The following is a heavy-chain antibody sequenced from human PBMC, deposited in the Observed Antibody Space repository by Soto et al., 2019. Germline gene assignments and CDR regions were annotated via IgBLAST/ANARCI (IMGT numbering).Heavy chain of an antibody. Sequence: QVQLQESGPGLVKPSQTLSLTCTVSGGSISSGGYYWSWIRQHPGKGLEWIGYIYYSGSTYYNPSLKSRVTISVDTCKNQFSLKLSSVPAADTAVYYCARSGYYYDSSGPTPDWYFDLWGRGTLVTVSS. CDR3: ARSGYYYDSSGPTPDWYFDL. V-gene: IGHV4-31*03. CDR2: IYYSGST. D-gene: IGHD3-22*01. CDR1: GGSISSGGYY. J-gene: IGHJ2*01.